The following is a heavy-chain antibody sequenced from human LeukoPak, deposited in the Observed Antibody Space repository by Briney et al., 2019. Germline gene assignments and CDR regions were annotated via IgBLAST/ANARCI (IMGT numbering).Heavy chain of an antibody. CDR3: ARDSSGYQ. V-gene: IGHV3-7*01. J-gene: IGHJ4*02. CDR1: GVTLSTYW. D-gene: IGHD3-22*01. CDR2: IKEDGSEK. Sequence: GGSLTLSCAASGVTLSTYWMSWVRQAPGKGLEWVANIKEDGSEKYYGDSVKGRFTISRDSAKTSLYLQMNSLRAEDTAVYYCARDSSGYQWGQGTLVTVSS.